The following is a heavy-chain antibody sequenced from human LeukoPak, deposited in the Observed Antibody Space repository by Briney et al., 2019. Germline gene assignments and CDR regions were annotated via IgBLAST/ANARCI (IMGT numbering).Heavy chain of an antibody. V-gene: IGHV3-30-3*01. J-gene: IGHJ4*02. Sequence: GRSLRLSCAASGFTFSSYAMHWVRQAPGKGLEWVPVISYDGSNKYYADSVKGRFTISRDNSKNTLYLQMNSLRAEDTAVYYCARALPRIAVAGTYFDYWGQGTLVTASS. CDR3: ARALPRIAVAGTYFDY. CDR2: ISYDGSNK. D-gene: IGHD6-19*01. CDR1: GFTFSSYA.